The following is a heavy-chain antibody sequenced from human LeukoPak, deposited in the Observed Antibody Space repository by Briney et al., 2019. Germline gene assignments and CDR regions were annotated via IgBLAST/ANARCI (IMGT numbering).Heavy chain of an antibody. CDR3: AKDWTGMITFGGVIAYYFDY. V-gene: IGHV3-21*04. Sequence: GGSLRLSCVASGFIFSSYSMNWVRQAPGKGLEWVSSISSSSSYIYYADSVKGRFTISRDNAKNSLYLQMNSLRAEDAAVYYCAKDWTGMITFGGVIAYYFDYWGQGTLVTVSS. CDR1: GFIFSSYS. CDR2: ISSSSSYI. D-gene: IGHD3-16*02. J-gene: IGHJ4*02.